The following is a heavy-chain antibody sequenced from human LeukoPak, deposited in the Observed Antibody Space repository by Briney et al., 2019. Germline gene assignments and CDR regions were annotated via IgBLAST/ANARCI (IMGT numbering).Heavy chain of an antibody. Sequence: ASVKVSCKASGYTFPGYYMHWVRQAPGQGLEWMGIINPSGGSTSYTQKFQGRVTMTRDTSTSTVYMELSSLRSEDTAVYYCARSAAGTVDSWGQGTLVTVSP. V-gene: IGHV1-46*01. CDR2: INPSGGST. D-gene: IGHD6-13*01. CDR1: GYTFPGYY. J-gene: IGHJ4*02. CDR3: ARSAAGTVDS.